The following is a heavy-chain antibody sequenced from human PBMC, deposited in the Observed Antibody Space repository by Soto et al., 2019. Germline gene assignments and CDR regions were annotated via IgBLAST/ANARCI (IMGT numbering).Heavy chain of an antibody. CDR3: ARDSGIPGRFWYFDI. Sequence: QVQLVQSGAEVKKPGASVKVSCKTYGYTFSDYFLHWVRQAPGQGPEWMGFVSPKRGGTEYAQKFQGRVTMTRDTSISTVYMDLSRLTSDDTAVYYCARDSGIPGRFWYFDIWGRGTLVTVSS. J-gene: IGHJ2*01. CDR1: GYTFSDYF. D-gene: IGHD3-3*01. V-gene: IGHV1-2*02. CDR2: VSPKRGGT.